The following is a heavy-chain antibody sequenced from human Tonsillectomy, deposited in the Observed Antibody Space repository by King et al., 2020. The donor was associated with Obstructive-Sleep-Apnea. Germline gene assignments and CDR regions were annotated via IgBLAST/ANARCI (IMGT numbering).Heavy chain of an antibody. CDR2: IYYSGST. D-gene: IGHD7-27*01. J-gene: IGHJ4*02. CDR3: ASGELGPFDY. Sequence: QLQESGPGLVKPSETLSLTCPVSGGSISSYYWSWIRQPPGKGLEWIGYIYYSGSTNYNPTLKSRVTISVDTSKNQFSLKLSSVTAADTAVYYCASGELGPFDYWGQGTLVTVSS. V-gene: IGHV4-59*01. CDR1: GGSISSYY.